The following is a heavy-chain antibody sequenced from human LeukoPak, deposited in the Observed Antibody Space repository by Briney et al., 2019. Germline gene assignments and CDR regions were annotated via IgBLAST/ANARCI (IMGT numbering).Heavy chain of an antibody. J-gene: IGHJ4*02. CDR3: AREKYDSSGYYYLCFDY. CDR2: IIPIFGTA. D-gene: IGHD3-22*01. Sequence: SVKVSCKASGGTFSSYAISWVRQAPGQGLEWMGGIIPIFGTANYAQKFQGRVTITTDESTSTAYMELSSLRSENTAVYYCAREKYDSSGYYYLCFDYWGQGTLVTVSS. CDR1: GGTFSSYA. V-gene: IGHV1-69*05.